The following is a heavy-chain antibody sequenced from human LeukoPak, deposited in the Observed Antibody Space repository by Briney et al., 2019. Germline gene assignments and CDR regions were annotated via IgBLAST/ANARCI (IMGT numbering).Heavy chain of an antibody. V-gene: IGHV3-21*01. Sequence: GGSLRLSCAASGFTLSSCSMNWVRQAPGKGLEWVSSISSSSTYIYDADSVKGRFTVTRDNAKNSLYLQMNGLRAEDTAVYYCARGPYYYDSSGPIYYMDVWGKGTTVTVSS. J-gene: IGHJ6*03. CDR3: ARGPYYYDSSGPIYYMDV. CDR1: GFTLSSCS. CDR2: ISSSSTYI. D-gene: IGHD3-22*01.